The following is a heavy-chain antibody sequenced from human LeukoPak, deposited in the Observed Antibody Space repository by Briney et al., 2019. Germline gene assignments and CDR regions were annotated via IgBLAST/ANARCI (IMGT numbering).Heavy chain of an antibody. D-gene: IGHD6-25*01. CDR2: INHSGST. J-gene: IGHJ4*02. Sequence: SETLSLTCAVYGGSFSGYYWSWIRQPPGKGLEWIGEINHSGSTNYNPSLKSRVTISVDTSKNQLSLKLSSVTAADTAVYYCARAGFSNGGDFDYWGQGTLVTVSS. CDR1: GGSFSGYY. V-gene: IGHV4-34*01. CDR3: ARAGFSNGGDFDY.